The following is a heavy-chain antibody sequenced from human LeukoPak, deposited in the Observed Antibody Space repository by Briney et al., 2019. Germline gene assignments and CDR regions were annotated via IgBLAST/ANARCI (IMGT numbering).Heavy chain of an antibody. J-gene: IGHJ4*02. V-gene: IGHV4-59*08. Sequence: PSETLSLTCIVSGGSINSYYWSWIRQPPGKGLESIAYIYYSGSTNYNPSLKSRVTISVDTSKNQFSLKLSSVTAADTAVYYCARHTQVAASSFDYWSRGTLVTVSS. CDR2: IYYSGST. CDR3: ARHTQVAASSFDY. D-gene: IGHD2-15*01. CDR1: GGSINSYY.